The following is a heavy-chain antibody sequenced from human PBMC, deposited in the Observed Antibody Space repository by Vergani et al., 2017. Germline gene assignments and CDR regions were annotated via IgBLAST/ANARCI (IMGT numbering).Heavy chain of an antibody. CDR3: AKDRYCGGDCYSWFDP. V-gene: IGHV3-23*01. Sequence: EAQLLESGGGLVQPGGSLRLSCAASGFTFSSYAMSWVRQAPGKGLEWVSGISDSDDSTYYADPVKGRFTIYRDNSKNTLYLQMNSRRAEDTAVYYCAKDRYCGGDCYSWFDPWGQGTLVTVSS. J-gene: IGHJ5*02. CDR2: ISDSDDST. CDR1: GFTFSSYA. D-gene: IGHD2-21*02.